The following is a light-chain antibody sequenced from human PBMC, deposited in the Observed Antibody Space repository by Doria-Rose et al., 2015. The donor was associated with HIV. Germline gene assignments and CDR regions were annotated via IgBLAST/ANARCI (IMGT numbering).Light chain of an antibody. CDR3: HQYGTSWT. CDR1: QSFSSTY. J-gene: IGKJ1*01. Sequence: TQSPGTLSLSPGERATLSCRASQSFSSTYLAWYQQKPGQAPSLLIYDGSTRATGIPDRFSAGESGTDFTLTISRLEPEDFALYYCHQYGTSWTFGQGTKVEI. CDR2: DGS. V-gene: IGKV3-20*01.